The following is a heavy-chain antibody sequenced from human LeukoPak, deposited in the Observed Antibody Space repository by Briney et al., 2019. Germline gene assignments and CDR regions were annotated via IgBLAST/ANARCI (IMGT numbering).Heavy chain of an antibody. Sequence: PGRSLRLSCAASGFTFSSYAMSWVRQAPGKGLEWVSAISGSGGSTYYADSVKGRFTISRDNSKNTLYLQMNSLRAEDTAVYYCARDRILFGVVMCMDVWGKGTTVTVSS. CDR3: ARDRILFGVVMCMDV. J-gene: IGHJ6*03. D-gene: IGHD3-3*01. V-gene: IGHV3-23*01. CDR2: ISGSGGST. CDR1: GFTFSSYA.